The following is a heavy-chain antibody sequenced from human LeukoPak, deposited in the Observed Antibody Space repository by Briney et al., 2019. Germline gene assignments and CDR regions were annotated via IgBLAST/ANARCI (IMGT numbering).Heavy chain of an antibody. CDR1: GFTFRTYE. V-gene: IGHV3-48*03. CDR2: ISSSGSTI. CDR3: ARDRRITESAFDI. J-gene: IGHJ3*02. Sequence: GGSLRLSCAASGFTFRTYEMNCVPPALGKGLEWVSYISSSGSTIYYADSVKGRFTISRDNAKNSLYLQMNSLRAEDTAVYYCARDRRITESAFDIWGQGTMVTVSS. D-gene: IGHD3-10*01.